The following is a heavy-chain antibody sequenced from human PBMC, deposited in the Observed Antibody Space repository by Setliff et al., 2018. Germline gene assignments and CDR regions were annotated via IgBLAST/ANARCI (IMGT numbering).Heavy chain of an antibody. Sequence: SETLSLTCAVYGGSLSGYYWSWIRQPPGKGLEWIGEINHSGSTNYNQSLKSRVTLSVDTSKNQFSLQLTSVTAADTAIYYCARGGGSVLPNYYYFNYMDVWGKGTTVTVSS. J-gene: IGHJ6*03. V-gene: IGHV4-34*01. CDR3: ARGGGSVLPNYYYFNYMDV. CDR2: INHSGST. D-gene: IGHD2-15*01. CDR1: GGSLSGYY.